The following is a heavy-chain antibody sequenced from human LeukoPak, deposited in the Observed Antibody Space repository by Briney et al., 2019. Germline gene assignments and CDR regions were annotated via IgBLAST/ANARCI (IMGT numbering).Heavy chain of an antibody. Sequence: SETLSLTCAVYGGSFSGYYWSWIRQPPGKGLEWIGEINHSGSTNYNPSLKSRVTLSVDTSKNQFSLKLSSVTAADTAVYYCASGGILTGLDYWGQGTLVTVSS. D-gene: IGHD3-9*01. J-gene: IGHJ4*02. CDR2: INHSGST. CDR3: ASGGILTGLDY. V-gene: IGHV4-34*01. CDR1: GGSFSGYY.